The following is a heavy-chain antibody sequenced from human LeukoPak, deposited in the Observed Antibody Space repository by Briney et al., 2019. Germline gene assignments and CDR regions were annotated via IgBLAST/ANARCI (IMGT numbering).Heavy chain of an antibody. CDR1: GGSFSGYY. CDR2: INHSGST. J-gene: IGHJ6*02. D-gene: IGHD6-13*01. CDR3: ASTSGYSSSWYRVAYGMDV. V-gene: IGHV4-34*01. Sequence: SETLSLTCAVYGGSFSGYYWSWIRQPPGKGLEWIGEINHSGSTNYNPSLKSRVTISVDTSKNQSSLKLSSVTAADTAVYYCASTSGYSSSWYRVAYGMDVWGQGTTVTVSS.